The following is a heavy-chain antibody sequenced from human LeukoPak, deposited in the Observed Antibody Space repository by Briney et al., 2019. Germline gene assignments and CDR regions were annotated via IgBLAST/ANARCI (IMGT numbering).Heavy chain of an antibody. Sequence: GGSLRLSCAASGFTFSSYWMHWVRQAPGKGLEWVSLIYSGGSTYYADSVKGRFTISRDNSKNTLYLQMNSLRAEDTAVYYCARVSYDILTGYDDYYMDVWGKGTTVTISS. CDR2: IYSGGST. J-gene: IGHJ6*03. CDR3: ARVSYDILTGYDDYYMDV. V-gene: IGHV3-53*01. D-gene: IGHD3-9*01. CDR1: GFTFSSYW.